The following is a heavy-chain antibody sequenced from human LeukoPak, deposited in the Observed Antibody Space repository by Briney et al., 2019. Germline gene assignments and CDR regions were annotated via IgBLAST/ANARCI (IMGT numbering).Heavy chain of an antibody. V-gene: IGHV1-69*06. Sequence: ASVKVSCKASGGTFSSYTISWVRQAPGQGLEWMGGIIPIVDTANYAQKFQGRVTITADKSTSTAYMELSSLRSEDTAVYYCARSRAPVYYYYYMDVWGKGTTVTISS. CDR2: IIPIVDTA. CDR3: ARSRAPVYYYYYMDV. CDR1: GGTFSSYT. J-gene: IGHJ6*03.